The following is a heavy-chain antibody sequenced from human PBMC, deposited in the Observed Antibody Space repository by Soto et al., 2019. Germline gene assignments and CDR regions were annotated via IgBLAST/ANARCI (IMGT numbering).Heavy chain of an antibody. CDR3: AKDRIAYGSSWTAYYYYGLDV. CDR2: ISYDGSNK. J-gene: IGHJ6*02. CDR1: GFTFSTYG. Sequence: GGSLRLSCAASGFTFSTYGMHWVRQAPGKGLEWVAVISYDGSNKYYADSVKGRFTISRDNSKNTLYLQMNSLRAEDTAVYYCAKDRIAYGSSWTAYYYYGLDVWGQGTTVTVSS. V-gene: IGHV3-30*18. D-gene: IGHD6-13*01.